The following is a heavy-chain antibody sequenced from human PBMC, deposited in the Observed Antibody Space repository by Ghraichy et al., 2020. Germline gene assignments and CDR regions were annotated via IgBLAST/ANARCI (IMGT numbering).Heavy chain of an antibody. CDR2: IYYSGST. J-gene: IGHJ4*02. V-gene: IGHV4-59*01. D-gene: IGHD3-16*01. Sequence: SETLSLTCTVSGGSISSYYWSWIRQPPGKGLEWIGYIYYSGSTNYNPSLKSRVTISVDTSKNQFSLKLSSVTAADTAVYYCARVRDYVWGSYSWYFDYWGQGTLVTVSS. CDR1: GGSISSYY. CDR3: ARVRDYVWGSYSWYFDY.